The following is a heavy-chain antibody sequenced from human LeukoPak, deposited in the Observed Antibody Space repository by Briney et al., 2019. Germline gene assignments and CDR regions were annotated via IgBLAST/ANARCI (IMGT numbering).Heavy chain of an antibody. CDR2: IDGSGSS. CDR1: GYSISSGYL. J-gene: IGHJ4*02. Sequence: SETLSLTCTVSGYSISSGYLWGWIRQSPGKSLEWIGSIDGSGSSYYNPSLKSRVTISVDTSRNQFSLKLSSVTAADTAVYYCAGGSGWYLDYWGQGTLVTVSS. CDR3: AGGSGWYLDY. V-gene: IGHV4-38-2*02. D-gene: IGHD6-19*01.